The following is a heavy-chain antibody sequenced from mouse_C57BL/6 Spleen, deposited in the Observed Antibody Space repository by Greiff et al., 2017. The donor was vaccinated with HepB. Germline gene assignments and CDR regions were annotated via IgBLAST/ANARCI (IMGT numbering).Heavy chain of an antibody. J-gene: IGHJ3*01. CDR2: INPNNGGT. Sequence: EVQLQQSGPELVKPGASVKMSCKASGYTFTDYNMHWVKQSHGKSLEWIGYINPNNGGTSYNQKFKGKATLTVNKSSSTAYMELRSLTSEDSTVYSCARWDRNYFWFSYWGQGTLVPVSA. CDR1: GYTFTDYN. V-gene: IGHV1-22*01. D-gene: IGHD2-5*01. CDR3: ARWDRNYFWFSY.